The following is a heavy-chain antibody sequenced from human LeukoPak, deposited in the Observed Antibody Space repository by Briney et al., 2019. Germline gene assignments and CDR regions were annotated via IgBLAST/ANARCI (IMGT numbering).Heavy chain of an antibody. D-gene: IGHD3-3*01. CDR2: ISYDGSNK. J-gene: IGHJ5*02. CDR3: AKDARDDFWSGYYKGGWFDP. Sequence: GGSLRLSCAASGFTFSSYGMHWVRQAPGKGLKGVAVISYDGSNKYYADSVKGRFTISRDNSKNTLYLQMNSLRAEDTAVYYCAKDARDDFWSGYYKGGWFDPWGQGTLVTVSS. V-gene: IGHV3-30*18. CDR1: GFTFSSYG.